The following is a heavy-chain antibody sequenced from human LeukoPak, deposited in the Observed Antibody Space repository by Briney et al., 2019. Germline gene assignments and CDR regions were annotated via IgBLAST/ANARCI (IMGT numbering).Heavy chain of an antibody. D-gene: IGHD6-25*01. J-gene: IGHJ4*02. CDR2: ISSSSSYI. CDR1: GFPFSSYS. Sequence: GSLRPFCSASGFPFSSYSMNWVRPASGKGLGWVSSISSSSSYIYYADSVKGRFTISRDNAKNSLYLQMNSLRAEDTAVYYCAKTYSSGYFDYWGQGTLVTISS. CDR3: AKTYSSGYFDY. V-gene: IGHV3-21*01.